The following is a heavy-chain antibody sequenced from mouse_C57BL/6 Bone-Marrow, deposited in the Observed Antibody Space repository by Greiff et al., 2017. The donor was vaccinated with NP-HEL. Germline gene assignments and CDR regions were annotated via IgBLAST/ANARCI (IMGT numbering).Heavy chain of an antibody. CDR2: IYPGSGSP. J-gene: IGHJ3*01. V-gene: IGHV1-55*01. Sequence: QVQLQQPGAELVKPGASVKMSCKASGYTFTSYWITWVKQRPGQGLEWIGDIYPGSGSPNYNEKFKSQATLTVDTSSSTAYMQLSSLTSEDSAVYYCARWDYGNYWFAYWGQGTLVTVSA. CDR1: GYTFTSYW. CDR3: ARWDYGNYWFAY. D-gene: IGHD2-1*01.